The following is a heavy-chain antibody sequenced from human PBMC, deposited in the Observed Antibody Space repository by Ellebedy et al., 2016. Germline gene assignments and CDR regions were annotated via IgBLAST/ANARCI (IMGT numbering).Heavy chain of an antibody. CDR1: GLTVSNNY. V-gene: IGHV3-66*01. D-gene: IGHD2-15*01. Sequence: GGSLRLSCAASGLTVSNNYMSWVRQAPGKGLEWVSVIYSGGSTRYADSVKGRFTISRDNSKNTVYLQMNSLRAEDTAVYYCAREEGGVVVVAATGYYYGMDVWGQGTTVTVSS. J-gene: IGHJ6*02. CDR2: IYSGGST. CDR3: AREEGGVVVVAATGYYYGMDV.